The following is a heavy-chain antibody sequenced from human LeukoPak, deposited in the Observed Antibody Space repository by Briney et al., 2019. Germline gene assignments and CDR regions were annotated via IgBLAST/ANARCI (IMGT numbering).Heavy chain of an antibody. D-gene: IGHD2-2*01. Sequence: GESLKISCKGSGYSFTSYWIGWVRQMPGKGLEWMGIIYPGDSDTRYSPSFQGQVTISADKSISTAYLQWSSLKASDTAMYYCAIHQGHCSSTSCLASFDYWGQGTLVTVSS. CDR1: GYSFTSYW. J-gene: IGHJ4*02. V-gene: IGHV5-51*01. CDR3: AIHQGHCSSTSCLASFDY. CDR2: IYPGDSDT.